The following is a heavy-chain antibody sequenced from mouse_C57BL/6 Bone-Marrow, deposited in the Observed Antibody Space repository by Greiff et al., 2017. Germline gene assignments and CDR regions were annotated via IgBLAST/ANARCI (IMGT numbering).Heavy chain of an antibody. CDR1: GYSFTGYF. Sequence: VQLQQSGPELVKPGASVKISCKASGYSFTGYFMNWVMQRPGKSLEWIGHINPYNGDTFYNQKFKGKATLTVDKSSSTANMELRSLESEDSAVYYCTRGCSSFAYWGQGTLVTVSA. V-gene: IGHV1-20*02. J-gene: IGHJ3*01. CDR2: INPYNGDT. CDR3: TRGCSSFAY.